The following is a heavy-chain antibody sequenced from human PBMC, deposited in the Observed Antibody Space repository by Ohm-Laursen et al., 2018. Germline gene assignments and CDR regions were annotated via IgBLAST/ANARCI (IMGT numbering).Heavy chain of an antibody. CDR3: VLYSSFSVS. CDR1: GGSISKSNYY. J-gene: IGHJ5*02. CDR2: IYYSGST. V-gene: IGHV4-39*01. D-gene: IGHD6-6*01. Sequence: GTLSLTCSVSGGSISKSNYYWDWIRQPPGKGLEWIGSIYYSGSTYYNPSLKSRVTISVDTSKNQFSLKLNSVTAADTALYYCVLYSSFSVSWGQGTLVTVSS.